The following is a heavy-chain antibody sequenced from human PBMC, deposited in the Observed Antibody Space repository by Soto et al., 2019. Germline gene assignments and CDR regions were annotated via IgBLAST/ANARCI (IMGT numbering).Heavy chain of an antibody. V-gene: IGHV1-8*01. CDR1: GYTFTSYD. D-gene: IGHD5-12*01. CDR3: AIALRVVATHIPCFFFYYMAVCGIYTLFIVYSLKIYRASVKVSCKASGYTFTSYYMH. Sequence: ASVKVSCKASGYTFTSYDINWVRQATGQGLEWMGWMNPNSGNTGYAQKYQGRVTMTRNTSISTAYMELSSLRSEDTAVYYSAIALRVVATHIPCFFFYYMAVCGIYTLFIVYSLKIYRASVKVSCKASGYTFTSYYMHW. J-gene: IGHJ1*01. CDR2: MNPNSGNT.